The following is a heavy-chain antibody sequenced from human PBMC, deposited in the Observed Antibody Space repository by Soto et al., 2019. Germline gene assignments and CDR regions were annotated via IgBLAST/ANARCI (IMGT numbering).Heavy chain of an antibody. J-gene: IGHJ4*02. D-gene: IGHD7-27*01. Sequence: QLQLQESGPGLVKPSETLSLTCTVSGGSISSYYWGWIRRPPGKGLEWIGSIYYSGSTYYNPSLKSRVTRSVDTSTNQFSLKLCSVTAADTAVYYCARRWGYSFDYWGQGTLVTVSS. CDR2: IYYSGST. CDR3: ARRWGYSFDY. V-gene: IGHV4-39*01. CDR1: GGSISSYY.